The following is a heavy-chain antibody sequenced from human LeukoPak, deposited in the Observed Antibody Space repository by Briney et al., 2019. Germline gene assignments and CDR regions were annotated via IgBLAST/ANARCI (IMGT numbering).Heavy chain of an antibody. D-gene: IGHD2-21*02. CDR3: ARGGGDPTYYFDY. CDR2: IYYSGST. CDR1: GGSISSYY. J-gene: IGHJ4*02. Sequence: SETLSLTCTVSGGSISSYYWSWIRQPPGKGLEWIGYIYYSGSTNYNPSLKSRVTISVDTSKNQFSLKLSSVTAADTAVYYCARGGGDPTYYFDYWGQGTLVTVSS. V-gene: IGHV4-59*01.